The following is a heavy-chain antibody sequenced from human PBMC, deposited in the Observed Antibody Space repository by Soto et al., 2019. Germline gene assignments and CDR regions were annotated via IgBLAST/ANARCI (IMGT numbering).Heavy chain of an antibody. Sequence: ASVTVSCKASGYTFTSYGISWVRQAPGQGLEWMGWISAYNGNTNYAQKLQGRVTMTTDTSTSTAYMELRSLRSDDTAVYYCARERLYGITIFGPENWFDPWGQGTLVTVSS. CDR1: GYTFTSYG. J-gene: IGHJ5*02. V-gene: IGHV1-18*01. CDR2: ISAYNGNT. CDR3: ARERLYGITIFGPENWFDP. D-gene: IGHD3-3*01.